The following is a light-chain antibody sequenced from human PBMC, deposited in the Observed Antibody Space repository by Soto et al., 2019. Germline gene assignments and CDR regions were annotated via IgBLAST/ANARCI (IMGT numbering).Light chain of an antibody. Sequence: EIVLTQSPATLSLSPGERATLSCRASQSVSSYLAWYQQKPGQAPRLLIYAASTRATGIPARFSGSGSGTEFTLTISSLQSEDFAIYYCQQYNNRPPETFGQGTKLE. CDR1: QSVSSY. CDR3: QQYNNRPPET. J-gene: IGKJ2*01. CDR2: AAS. V-gene: IGKV3-15*01.